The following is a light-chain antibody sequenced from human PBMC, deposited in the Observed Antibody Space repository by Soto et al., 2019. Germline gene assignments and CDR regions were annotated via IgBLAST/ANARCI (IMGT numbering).Light chain of an antibody. CDR2: EVS. Sequence: QSVLTQPASVSGSPGQSIAISCTGTSNDVGGYNYVSWYQQHPGKAPKVMIYEVSNRPSGVSNRFSGSKSGNTASLTISGLQADDEADYYCCSYTNRNTLVFGTGTKLTVL. J-gene: IGLJ1*01. V-gene: IGLV2-14*01. CDR1: SNDVGGYNY. CDR3: CSYTNRNTLV.